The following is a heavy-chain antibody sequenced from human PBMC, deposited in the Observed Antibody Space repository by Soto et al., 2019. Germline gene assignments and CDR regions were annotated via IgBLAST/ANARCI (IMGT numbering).Heavy chain of an antibody. J-gene: IGHJ4*02. CDR2: ITSTSSYI. Sequence: EVQLVESGGVLVKPGGSLRLSCAASGFTFSSYTMHWVRQAPGKGLEWVSSITSTSSYIYYTDSLKGRFTISRDNAQNSLYLQMDSLGPGDTAVYYCARDGARDRGDKGFDYWGQGTLVTVSS. V-gene: IGHV3-21*01. CDR3: ARDGARDRGDKGFDY. CDR1: GFTFSSYT. D-gene: IGHD2-21*02.